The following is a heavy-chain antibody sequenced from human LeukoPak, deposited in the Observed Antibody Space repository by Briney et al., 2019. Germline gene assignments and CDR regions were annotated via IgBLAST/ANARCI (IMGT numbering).Heavy chain of an antibody. Sequence: QVQLQESGPGLVKPSQTLSLTCTVSGGSIISHDYYWSWIGQPPGTGLEWIGYIYYSGSAYYNPSLKSRVTISVDTSKNQFSLELSSVTAADTAVYYCARGRWFSAYAWFDPWGQGTLVTVSS. CDR2: IYYSGSA. CDR3: ARGRWFSAYAWFDP. D-gene: IGHD2-8*01. V-gene: IGHV4-30-4*08. J-gene: IGHJ5*02. CDR1: GGSIISHDYY.